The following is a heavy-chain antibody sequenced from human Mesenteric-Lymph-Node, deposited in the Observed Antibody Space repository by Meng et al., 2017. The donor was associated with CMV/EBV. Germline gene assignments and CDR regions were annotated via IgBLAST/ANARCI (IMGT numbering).Heavy chain of an antibody. Sequence: GESLKISCAASGFTFSSYAMHWVRQAPGKGLEWVTVVAFDGNNRYYADSVKGRFTISRDNSKNTLYLQMNSLRAEDTAVYYCARDFEWRIQHWGQGTLVTVSS. CDR2: VAFDGNNR. CDR3: ARDFEWRIQH. CDR1: GFTFSSYA. J-gene: IGHJ1*01. D-gene: IGHD3-3*01. V-gene: IGHV3-30*14.